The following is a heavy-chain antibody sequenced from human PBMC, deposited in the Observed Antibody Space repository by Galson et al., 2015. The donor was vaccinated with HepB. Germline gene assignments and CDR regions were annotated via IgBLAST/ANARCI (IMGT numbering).Heavy chain of an antibody. CDR1: GFTFSSYA. CDR3: AREGQLWTLGPVWNPDLIDY. CDR2: ISYDGSNK. J-gene: IGHJ4*02. V-gene: IGHV3-30-3*01. Sequence: SLRLSCAASGFTFSSYAMHWVRQAPGKGLEWVAVISYDGSNKYYADSVKGRFTISRDNSKNTLYLQMNSLRAEDTAVYYCAREGQLWTLGPVWNPDLIDYWGQGTLVTVSS. D-gene: IGHD5-18*01.